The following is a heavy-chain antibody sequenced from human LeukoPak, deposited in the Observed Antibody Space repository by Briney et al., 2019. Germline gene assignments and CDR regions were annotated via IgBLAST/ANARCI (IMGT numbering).Heavy chain of an antibody. V-gene: IGHV4-59*01. J-gene: IGHJ4*02. CDR3: ARDGGSSGYTDY. D-gene: IGHD3-22*01. CDR1: GGSISSYY. Sequence: SETLSLTCTVSGGSISSYYWSWLRQPPGKGLEWLGYIYYSGSTNYNPSLKSRVTISVDPSKNQFSLKLSSVTAADTAVYYCARDGGSSGYTDYWGQGTLVTVSS. CDR2: IYYSGST.